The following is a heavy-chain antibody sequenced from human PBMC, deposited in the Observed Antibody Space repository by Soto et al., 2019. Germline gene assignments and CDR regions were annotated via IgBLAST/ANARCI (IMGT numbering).Heavy chain of an antibody. CDR1: GFTFSSYG. J-gene: IGHJ6*02. CDR2: ISYDGSNK. Sequence: GSLRLSCAASGFTFSSYGMHWVRQAPGKGLEWVAVISYDGSNKYYADSVKGRFTISRDNSKNTLYLQMNSLRAEDTAVYYCAKDIQLWPPYYYGMDVWGQGTTVTVSS. V-gene: IGHV3-30*18. D-gene: IGHD5-18*01. CDR3: AKDIQLWPPYYYGMDV.